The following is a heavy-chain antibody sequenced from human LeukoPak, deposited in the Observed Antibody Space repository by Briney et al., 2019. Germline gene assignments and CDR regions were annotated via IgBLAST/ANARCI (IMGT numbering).Heavy chain of an antibody. CDR1: GFTFNNAW. CDR3: TTEGYYVSGIY. Sequence: GGSLRLFCAASGFTFNNAWMSWVRQAPGKGLEWVGRIKGITDCETTDYATPVKGRFIISRDDSKDTLYLQMNSLKTEDTAVYYCTTEGYYVSGIYWGQGTLVTVSS. V-gene: IGHV3-15*01. D-gene: IGHD3-10*01. CDR2: IKGITDCETT. J-gene: IGHJ4*02.